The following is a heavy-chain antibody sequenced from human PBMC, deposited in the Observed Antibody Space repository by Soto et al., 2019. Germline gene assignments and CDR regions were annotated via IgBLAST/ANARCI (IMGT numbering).Heavy chain of an antibody. CDR1: GYTFTSYY. D-gene: IGHD3-3*01. CDR2: INPSGGST. V-gene: IGHV1-46*01. J-gene: IGHJ4*02. CDR3: ARDPSSLRFLEWLLYWDE. Sequence: DSVKVSCKASGYTFTSYYMHWVRQAPGQGLEWMGIINPSGGSTSYAQKFQGRVTMTRDTSTSTVYMELSSLRSEDTAVYYCARDPSSLRFLEWLLYWDEWGQATRVTVYS.